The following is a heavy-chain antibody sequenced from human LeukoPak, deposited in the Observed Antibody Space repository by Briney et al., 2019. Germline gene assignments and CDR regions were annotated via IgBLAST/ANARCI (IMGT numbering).Heavy chain of an antibody. CDR3: ATLHRFFVWVYY. Sequence: GASVNVSCKVSGYTLTELSMHWVRQAPGKGLEWMGGFDPEDGETIYAQKFQGRVTMTEDTSTDTAYMELSSLRSEDTAVYYCATLHRFFVWVYYWGQGTLVTVSS. J-gene: IGHJ4*02. CDR2: FDPEDGET. V-gene: IGHV1-24*01. CDR1: GYTLTELS. D-gene: IGHD3-16*01.